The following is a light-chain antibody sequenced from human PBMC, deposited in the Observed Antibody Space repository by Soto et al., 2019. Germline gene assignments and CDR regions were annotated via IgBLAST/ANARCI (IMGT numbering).Light chain of an antibody. V-gene: IGKV2-28*01. CDR1: QSLLHSDGYNY. CDR3: MQARSGWT. CDR2: LGS. J-gene: IGKJ1*01. Sequence: IVMTQSPLSLPVTTGEPASISCRSSQSLLHSDGYNYLDWYLQKPGQSPQLLIYLGSNRASGVPDRFSGSGSGTDVTLKISRVEAEDVGIYYCMQARSGWTFGQGTKVEIK.